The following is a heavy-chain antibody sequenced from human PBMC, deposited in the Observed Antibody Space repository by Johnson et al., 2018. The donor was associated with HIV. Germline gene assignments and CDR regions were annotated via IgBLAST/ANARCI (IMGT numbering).Heavy chain of an antibody. CDR1: GFTFSSYA. CDR2: ISSSGSTI. Sequence: VQLVESGGGVVRPGGSLRLSCAASGFTFSSYAMSWVRQAPGKGLEWVSAISSSGSTIYYEDSVKGGFTISRDNAKNSLYLQMNSLRAEDTAVYYCARDLVYGGNFRAFDIWGQGTMVTVSS. D-gene: IGHD4-23*01. V-gene: IGHV3-48*04. J-gene: IGHJ3*02. CDR3: ARDLVYGGNFRAFDI.